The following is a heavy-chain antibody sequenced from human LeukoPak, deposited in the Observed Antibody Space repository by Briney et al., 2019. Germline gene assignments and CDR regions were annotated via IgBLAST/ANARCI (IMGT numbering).Heavy chain of an antibody. Sequence: PSQTLSLTCALSVGSLCDFYCTSIRQTPGKGLEWIGEINLTANTNYNPPLTHYSPALKSRYTISMDSSSNHLSLKLSPVTPAETGVYSCARVRHSPLERGYYGDVWGKGTPVTVSS. CDR1: VGSLCDFY. D-gene: IGHD3-3*01. J-gene: IGHJ6*03. CDR3: ARVRHSPLERGYYGDV. CDR2: INLTANT. V-gene: IGHV4-34*01.